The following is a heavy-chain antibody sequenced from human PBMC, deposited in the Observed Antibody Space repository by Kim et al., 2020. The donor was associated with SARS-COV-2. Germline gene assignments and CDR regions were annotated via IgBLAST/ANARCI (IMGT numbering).Heavy chain of an antibody. D-gene: IGHD6-19*01. V-gene: IGHV4-4*02. Sequence: SETLSLTCAVSGGSISSSNWWSWVRQPPGKGLEWIGEIYHSGSTNYNPSLKSRVTISVDKSKNQFSLKLSSVTAADTAVYYCARGLRAVAGPLDYWGQGTLVTVSS. J-gene: IGHJ4*02. CDR1: GGSISSSNW. CDR3: ARGLRAVAGPLDY. CDR2: IYHSGST.